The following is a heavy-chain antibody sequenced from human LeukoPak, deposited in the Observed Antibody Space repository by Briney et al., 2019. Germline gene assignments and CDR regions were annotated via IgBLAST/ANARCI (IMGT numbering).Heavy chain of an antibody. V-gene: IGHV3-11*01. J-gene: IGHJ4*02. D-gene: IGHD2-21*01. CDR3: AKIIPGGPRSYYY. CDR1: GFTFSDYY. Sequence: GGSLRLSCAASGFTFSDYYMSWIRQAPGKGLEWVSYISNSGSTIYYADSVKGRFTISRDNSKNTLYLQMNSLRAEDTAVYYCAKIIPGGPRSYYYWGQGTLITVSS. CDR2: ISNSGSTI.